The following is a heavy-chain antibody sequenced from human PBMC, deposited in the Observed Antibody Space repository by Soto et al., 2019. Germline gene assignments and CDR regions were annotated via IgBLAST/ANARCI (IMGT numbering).Heavy chain of an antibody. CDR3: ARGTVGDYGDYASFDY. Sequence: QVQLQEAGPGLVKPSGTLSLTCAVSSGSISSSNWWSWVRQPPGKGLEWIGEIYHSGSTNYNPSLTSRVTISVDKSKNQFSLKLSSVTAADTAVYYCARGTVGDYGDYASFDYWGQGTLVTVSS. D-gene: IGHD4-17*01. V-gene: IGHV4-4*02. CDR1: SGSISSSNW. CDR2: IYHSGST. J-gene: IGHJ4*02.